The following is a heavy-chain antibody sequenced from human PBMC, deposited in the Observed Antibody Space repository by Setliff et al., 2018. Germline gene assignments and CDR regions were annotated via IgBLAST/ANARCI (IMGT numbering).Heavy chain of an antibody. CDR1: GYSISSGHF. D-gene: IGHD1-26*01. CDR2: IFHSGST. V-gene: IGHV4-38-2*02. CDR3: ARDRLTRWEILDWYFDV. Sequence: SETLSLTCGVSGYSISSGHFWGWSRQPPGKGLEWLGNIFHSGSTYYNPTHNSRVTMSVDTSKNQFSLMLTSVTAADTAVYYCARDRLTRWEILDWYFDVWGRGTLVTVSS. J-gene: IGHJ2*01.